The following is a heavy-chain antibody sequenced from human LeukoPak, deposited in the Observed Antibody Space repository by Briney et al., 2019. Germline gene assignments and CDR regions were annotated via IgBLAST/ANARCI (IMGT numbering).Heavy chain of an antibody. Sequence: SETLSLTCTVSGGSISSYYWSWIRQPAGKGLERIGRIYTSGSTNYNPSLKSRVTISVDKSKNQFSLKLSSVTAADTAVYYCARDLYCSSTSCRANNWFDPWGQRTLVTVSS. D-gene: IGHD2-2*01. CDR3: ARDLYCSSTSCRANNWFDP. CDR2: IYTSGST. CDR1: GGSISSYY. J-gene: IGHJ5*02. V-gene: IGHV4-4*07.